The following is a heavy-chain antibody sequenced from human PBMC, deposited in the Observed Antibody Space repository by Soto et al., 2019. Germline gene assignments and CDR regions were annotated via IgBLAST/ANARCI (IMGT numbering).Heavy chain of an antibody. CDR2: LNPSGGST. V-gene: IGHV1-46*01. J-gene: IGHJ6*02. D-gene: IGHD2-15*01. CDR1: GYTFTNYH. Sequence: ASVKVSCKASGYTFTNYHMHWVRQAPGQGLEWMGILNPSGGSTSYAQKFQGRVTMTRDTSTSTVYMELSSLRSDDTAVYYCARASCSGGSRYYGMDVWSQGTTVTVSS. CDR3: ARASCSGGSRYYGMDV.